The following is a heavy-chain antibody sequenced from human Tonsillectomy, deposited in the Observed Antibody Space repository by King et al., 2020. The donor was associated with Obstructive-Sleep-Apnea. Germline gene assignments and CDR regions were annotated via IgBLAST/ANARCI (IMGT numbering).Heavy chain of an antibody. V-gene: IGHV3-33*06. Sequence: VQLVESGGGVVQPGRSLKLSCAASGFTFSSYGMHWVRQAPGKGLEWGAVIYYDGSEKHYADSGRGRSGISRDNSKNTLYLQTTSLRAEDTAVYFCAKDAGEGYNDFDYWGQGILVTVSS. CDR2: IYYDGSEK. CDR1: GFTFSSYG. D-gene: IGHD5-24*01. J-gene: IGHJ4*02. CDR3: AKDAGEGYNDFDY.